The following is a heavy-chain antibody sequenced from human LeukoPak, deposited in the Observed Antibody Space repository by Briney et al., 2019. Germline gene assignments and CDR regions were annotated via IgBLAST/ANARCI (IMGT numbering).Heavy chain of an antibody. CDR2: IWYDGSNF. Sequence: GGSLRLSCAVSGFTFKSNGMNWVRQVPGKGLERGAFIWYDGSNFQYPESVKGGFTISRENSRNTLYLQMDSLRGDDTAVYYCVKDMGTTYMSSMDVWGKGTAVTVSS. CDR1: GFTFKSNG. D-gene: IGHD4-11*01. J-gene: IGHJ6*04. V-gene: IGHV3-30*02. CDR3: VKDMGTTYMSSMDV.